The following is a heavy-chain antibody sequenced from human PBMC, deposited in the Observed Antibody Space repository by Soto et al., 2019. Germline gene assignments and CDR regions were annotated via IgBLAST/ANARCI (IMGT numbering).Heavy chain of an antibody. CDR3: ARSHYDILTGYLNWFDP. CDR2: IIPIFGTA. V-gene: IGHV1-69*13. CDR1: GGTFSSYA. Sequence: SVKVSCKASGGTFSSYAISWVRQAPGQGLEWMGGIIPIFGTANYAQKFQGRVTITADESTSTAYMELSSLRSEDTAVYYCARSHYDILTGYLNWFDPWGQGTLVTVSS. D-gene: IGHD3-9*01. J-gene: IGHJ5*02.